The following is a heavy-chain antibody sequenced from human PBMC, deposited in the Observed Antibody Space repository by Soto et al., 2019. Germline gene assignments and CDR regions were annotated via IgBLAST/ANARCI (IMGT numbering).Heavy chain of an antibody. V-gene: IGHV3-73*01. CDR1: GFTFSGSA. J-gene: IGHJ6*02. Sequence: PGGSLRLSCAASGFTFSGSAMHWVRQASGKGLEWVGRIRSKANSYATAYAASVKGRFTISRDDSKNTAYLQMNSLKTEDTAVYYCTLPTITMVRGVITTYYGMDVWGQGTTVTVSS. CDR3: TLPTITMVRGVITTYYGMDV. CDR2: IRSKANSYAT. D-gene: IGHD3-10*01.